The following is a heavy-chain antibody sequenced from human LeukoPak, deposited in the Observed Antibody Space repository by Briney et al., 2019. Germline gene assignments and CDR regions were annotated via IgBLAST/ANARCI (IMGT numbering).Heavy chain of an antibody. CDR1: GFTFSDYW. J-gene: IGHJ6*02. CDR3: AKSPTSVAVKGMDV. V-gene: IGHV3-74*01. Sequence: GGSLRLSCVTSGFTFSDYWMHWVRRAPGKGLVWDSRIKSDGNSISYADSVKGRFTISRDNAKSTLYLQMNSLRAEDTAVYYCAKSPTSVAVKGMDVWGQGTTVTVSS. CDR2: IKSDGNSI. D-gene: IGHD6-19*01.